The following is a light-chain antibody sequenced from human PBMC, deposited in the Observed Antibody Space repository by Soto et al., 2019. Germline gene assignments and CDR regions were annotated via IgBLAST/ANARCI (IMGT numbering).Light chain of an antibody. J-gene: IGLJ1*01. CDR1: SSDVGGYNY. V-gene: IGLV2-14*01. CDR3: SSYAGSGTYV. Sequence: QSVLTQPASVSGSSGQSITISCTGTSSDVGGYNYVSWYQQHPGKAPKLLIYDVTNRPSGVSNRFSGSKSGNTASLTISGLQAEDEADYYCSSYAGSGTYVFGTGTKVPVI. CDR2: DVT.